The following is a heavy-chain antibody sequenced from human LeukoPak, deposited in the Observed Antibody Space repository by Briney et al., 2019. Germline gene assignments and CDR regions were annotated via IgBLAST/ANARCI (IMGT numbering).Heavy chain of an antibody. V-gene: IGHV3-7*01. D-gene: IGHD6-13*01. CDR1: GFTFSSYW. Sequence: GGSLSLSCAASGFTFSSYWMSWVRQAPGKGLGGVPNIKQEGGEKYYVASVKGRFTISRDNAKNSLYLKWNSLRPEARAGFYCAGPGRYITAAGRWFDPWGQGTLVTVSS. CDR3: AGPGRYITAAGRWFDP. J-gene: IGHJ5*02. CDR2: IKQEGGEK.